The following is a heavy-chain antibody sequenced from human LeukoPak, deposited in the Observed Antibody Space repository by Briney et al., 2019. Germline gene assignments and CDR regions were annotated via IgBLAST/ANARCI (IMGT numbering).Heavy chain of an antibody. J-gene: IGHJ4*02. CDR2: IIPMFGTS. CDR3: ARGPDLRIFGVLNQIEY. CDR1: GGTFSSYA. V-gene: IGHV1-69*13. Sequence: SVKVSCKASGGTFSSYAISWVRQAPGQGLEWMGGIIPMFGTSKYAEKFQGRVTITADESTTTAFMEVSRLRSEDTAVYYCARGPDLRIFGVLNQIEYWGQGTLVTVSS. D-gene: IGHD3-3*01.